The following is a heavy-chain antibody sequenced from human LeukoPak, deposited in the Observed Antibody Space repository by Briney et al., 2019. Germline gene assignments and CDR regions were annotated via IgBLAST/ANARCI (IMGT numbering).Heavy chain of an antibody. CDR2: ISRNSGSI. V-gene: IGHV3-9*01. CDR1: GFTFDDYA. J-gene: IGHJ3*02. D-gene: IGHD3-10*01. CDR3: AKDHYGSGTTGAFDI. Sequence: PGRSLRLSCAASGFTFDDYAMHWVRQAPGKGLEWVSGISRNSGSIGYADSVKGRFTISRDNAKNSLYLQMNSLRAEDTALYYCAKDHYGSGTTGAFDIWGQGTMVTVSS.